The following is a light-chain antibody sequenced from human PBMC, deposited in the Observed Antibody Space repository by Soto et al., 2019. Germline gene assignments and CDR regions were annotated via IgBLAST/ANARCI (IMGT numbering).Light chain of an antibody. J-gene: IGKJ1*01. CDR1: QSVSSSY. CDR3: QQYGSSPT. CDR2: GAS. Sequence: EIVMTQSPATLSVSPGERATLSCRASQSVSSSYLAWYQQKPGQAPRLLIYGASSRATGIPDRFSGSGSGTDSTLTISRLEPEDFAVYYCQQYGSSPTFGQGTKVDIK. V-gene: IGKV3-20*01.